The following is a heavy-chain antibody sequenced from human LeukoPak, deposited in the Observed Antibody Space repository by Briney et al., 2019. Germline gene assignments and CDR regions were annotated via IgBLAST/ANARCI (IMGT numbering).Heavy chain of an antibody. Sequence: GGSLILSCAASGFTFSSYAMSWVRQAPGKGLEWVSAISGSGGSTYYADSVKGRFTISRDNSKNTLYLQMNSLRAEDTAVYYCAKDPRYCSGGSCYRWFDPWGQGTLVTVSS. J-gene: IGHJ5*02. CDR1: GFTFSSYA. CDR2: ISGSGGST. V-gene: IGHV3-23*01. D-gene: IGHD2-15*01. CDR3: AKDPRYCSGGSCYRWFDP.